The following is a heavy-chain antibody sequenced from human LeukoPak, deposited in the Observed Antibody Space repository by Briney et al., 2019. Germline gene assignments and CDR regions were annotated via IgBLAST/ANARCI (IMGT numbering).Heavy chain of an antibody. V-gene: IGHV4-34*01. CDR1: GGSFSGYY. D-gene: IGHD1-26*01. CDR3: TTGNHYLDY. Sequence: SETLSLTCDVYGGSFSGYYWSWIRQPPGKGLDWIGEINHSGSTNYNPSLKSRVTISIDTSKNQFSLKLNSVTTADTAVYYCTTGNHYLDYWGQGTLVTVSS. J-gene: IGHJ4*02. CDR2: INHSGST.